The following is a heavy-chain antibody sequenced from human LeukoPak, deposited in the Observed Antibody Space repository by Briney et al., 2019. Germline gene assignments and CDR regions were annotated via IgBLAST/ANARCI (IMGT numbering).Heavy chain of an antibody. CDR1: GYSISSGYY. CDR2: IYHSGST. J-gene: IGHJ5*02. V-gene: IGHV4-38-2*01. D-gene: IGHD2-2*01. CDR3: ARQAPQVGYCSSTSCFGWFDP. Sequence: KPSETLSLTCAVSGYSISSGYYWGWIRQPPGKGLEWIGGIYHSGSTYYNPSLKSRVTISVDTSKDQFSLKLSSVTAADTAVYYCARQAPQVGYCSSTSCFGWFDPWGQGTLVTVSS.